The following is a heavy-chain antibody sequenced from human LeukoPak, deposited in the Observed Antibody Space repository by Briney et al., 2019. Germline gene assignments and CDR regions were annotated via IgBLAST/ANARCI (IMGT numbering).Heavy chain of an antibody. CDR2: IYYSGNT. J-gene: IGHJ5*02. Sequence: PSETLSLTCTVSGGSISSSSYYWCWIRQPPGKGLEWLGSIYYSGNTYYNPSLKSRVTISVDTSKNQFSLNLSSVTAADTAVYYCARGSRITMIVVVNGFDPWGQGTLVTVSS. CDR3: ARGSRITMIVVVNGFDP. D-gene: IGHD3-22*01. CDR1: GGSISSSSYY. V-gene: IGHV4-39*01.